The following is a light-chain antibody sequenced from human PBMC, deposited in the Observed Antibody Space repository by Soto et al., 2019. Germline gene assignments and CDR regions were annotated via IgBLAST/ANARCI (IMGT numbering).Light chain of an antibody. CDR3: QQFQNYPLT. CDR1: QAITSP. Sequence: AIQMTQSPSSLSASTGDSFTISCRASQAITSPLAWYQQKPGKPPKLLMYDVSTLEGGVPSRFSGSGSGTDFTLSISSLQPEDFATYYCQQFQNYPLTVGGGTNVE. CDR2: DVS. J-gene: IGKJ4*01. V-gene: IGKV1D-13*01.